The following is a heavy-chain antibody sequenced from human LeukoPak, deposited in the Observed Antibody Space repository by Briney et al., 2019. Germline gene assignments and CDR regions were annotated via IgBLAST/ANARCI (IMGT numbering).Heavy chain of an antibody. CDR2: IGSKAYGGTT. J-gene: IGHJ4*02. Sequence: GGSLRLSCTASGFTFGDYAMSWFRQAPGKGLEWVGFIGSKAYGGTTEYAASVKGRFTISRDDSKSIAYLQMNSLKTEDTAVYYCTRDDWNYVSDYWGQGTLVTVSS. CDR3: TRDDWNYVSDY. CDR1: GFTFGDYA. V-gene: IGHV3-49*03. D-gene: IGHD1-7*01.